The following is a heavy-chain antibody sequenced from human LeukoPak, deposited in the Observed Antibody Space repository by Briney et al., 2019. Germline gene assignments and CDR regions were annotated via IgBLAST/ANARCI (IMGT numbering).Heavy chain of an antibody. V-gene: IGHV1-69*13. CDR1: GYTFTGYY. J-gene: IGHJ4*02. Sequence: VASVKVSCKASGYTFTGYYMHWVRQAPGQGLEWMGGIIPILGTANYAQKFQGRVTITADESTSTAYMELSSLRSEDTAVYYCARDCSGGSCYGDYWGQGTLVTVSS. CDR2: IIPILGTA. CDR3: ARDCSGGSCYGDY. D-gene: IGHD2-15*01.